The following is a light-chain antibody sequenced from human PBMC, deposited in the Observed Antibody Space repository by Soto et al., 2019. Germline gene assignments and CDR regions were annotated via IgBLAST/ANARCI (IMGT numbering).Light chain of an antibody. Sequence: SYELTQPPSVSVAPGKTARITCGGNNLGSKSVHWYQQRPGLAPVLVIYFDSDRPSGIPERFSGSNSGNTATLTISRVEAGDEADYYCQVWDSSSEYVFGTGTKVTVL. J-gene: IGLJ1*01. CDR2: FDS. CDR1: NLGSKS. CDR3: QVWDSSSEYV. V-gene: IGLV3-21*04.